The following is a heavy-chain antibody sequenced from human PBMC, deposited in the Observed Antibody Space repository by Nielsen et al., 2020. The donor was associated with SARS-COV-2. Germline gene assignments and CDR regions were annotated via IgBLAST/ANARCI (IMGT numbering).Heavy chain of an antibody. Sequence: SETLSLTCTVSGGSISSGDYYWSWIRQPPGKGLEWIGYIYYSGSTYYNPSLKSRVTISVDTSKNQFSLKLSSVTAADTALYYCARSKATYGYYYYGMDVWGQGTTVTVSS. CDR2: IYYSGST. CDR1: GGSISSGDYY. J-gene: IGHJ6*02. CDR3: ARSKATYGYYYYGMDV. D-gene: IGHD1-26*01. V-gene: IGHV4-30-4*01.